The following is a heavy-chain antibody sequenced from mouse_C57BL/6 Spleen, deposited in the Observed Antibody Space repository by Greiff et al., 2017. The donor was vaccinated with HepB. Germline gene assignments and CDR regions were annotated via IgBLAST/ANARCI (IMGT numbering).Heavy chain of an antibody. V-gene: IGHV1-5*01. CDR3: TSRYDYDVLYAMDY. J-gene: IGHJ4*01. Sequence: VQLQQSGTVLARPGASVKMSCKTSGYTFTSYWMHWVKQRPGQGLEWIGAIYPGNSDTSYNQKFKGKAKLTAVTSASTAYMELSSLTNEDSAVYYCTSRYDYDVLYAMDYWGQGTSVTVSS. D-gene: IGHD2-4*01. CDR2: IYPGNSDT. CDR1: GYTFTSYW.